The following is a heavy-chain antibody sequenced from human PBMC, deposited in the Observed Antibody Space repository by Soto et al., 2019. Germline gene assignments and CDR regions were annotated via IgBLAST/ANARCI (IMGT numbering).Heavy chain of an antibody. D-gene: IGHD3-16*02. CDR2: IRSKAYGGTT. CDR3: TRLSFGGVIVDNYYYGMDV. Sequence: GSLRLSCTASGFTFGDYAMSWVRQAPGKGLEWVGFIRSKAYGGTTEYAASVKGRFTISRDDSKSIAYLQMNSLKTEDTAVYYCTRLSFGGVIVDNYYYGMDVWGQGTTVTVSS. V-gene: IGHV3-49*04. CDR1: GFTFGDYA. J-gene: IGHJ6*02.